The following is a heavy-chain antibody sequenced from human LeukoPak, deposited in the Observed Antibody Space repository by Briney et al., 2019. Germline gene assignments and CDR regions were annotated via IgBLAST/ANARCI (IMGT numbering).Heavy chain of an antibody. CDR3: AGGGYYYGSGRLSYYYYCMDV. J-gene: IGHJ6*03. CDR2: IYYSGSP. D-gene: IGHD3-10*01. CDR1: GGSISSGGYY. V-gene: IGHV4-31*03. Sequence: PSQTLSLTCTVSGGSISSGGYYWSWIRQHPGKGLEWIGYIYYSGSPYYNPSLKSRVTISVDTSKNQFSLKLSSVTAADTAVYYCAGGGYYYGSGRLSYYYYCMDVWGKGTTVTVSS.